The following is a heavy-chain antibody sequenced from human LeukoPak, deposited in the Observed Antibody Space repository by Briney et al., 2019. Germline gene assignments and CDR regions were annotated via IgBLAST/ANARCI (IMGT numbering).Heavy chain of an antibody. CDR3: ATDYGSGSCHYYYYGMDV. CDR2: ISGSGGST. J-gene: IGHJ6*04. D-gene: IGHD3-10*01. CDR1: GFTFSSYA. Sequence: GGSLRLSCAASGFTFSSYAMSWVRQAPGKGLEWVSAISGSGGSTYYADSVKGRFTISRDNSKNTLYLQMNSLRAEDTAVYYCATDYGSGSCHYYYYGMDVWGKGTTVTVSS. V-gene: IGHV3-23*01.